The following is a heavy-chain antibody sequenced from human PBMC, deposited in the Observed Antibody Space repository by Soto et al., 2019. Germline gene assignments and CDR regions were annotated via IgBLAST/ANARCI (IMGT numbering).Heavy chain of an antibody. CDR3: AKDLRGSKWGWGTEPFDY. J-gene: IGHJ4*02. D-gene: IGHD3-16*01. V-gene: IGHV3-23*01. CDR2: ISGSGSST. Sequence: EVQLLQSGGALAQPGGSLRLSCEGSGFTFSGNTMSWVRQSPGKGLEWISSISGSGSSTYYADSVKGRFTISRDNSKNTLYLEVSSLRVEDTALYYCAKDLRGSKWGWGTEPFDYWGQGTLVTVSS. CDR1: GFTFSGNT.